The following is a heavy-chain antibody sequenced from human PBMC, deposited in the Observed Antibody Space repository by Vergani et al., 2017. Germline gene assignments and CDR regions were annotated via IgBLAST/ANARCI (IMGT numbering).Heavy chain of an antibody. CDR2: ISSTNNHI. D-gene: IGHD2/OR15-2a*01. Sequence: EVQLVESGGGLVMPGVSLRLFCAASGLTFSIYSMHGLRQAPGKGLEWVSSISSTNNHIYNADSVKGRFTISRDNARNSLYLQMNSLRGEDTAVYYCARGEYHYACDSWGQGTLVTVSS. V-gene: IGHV3-21*01. J-gene: IGHJ4*02. CDR1: GLTFSIYS. CDR3: ARGEYHYACDS.